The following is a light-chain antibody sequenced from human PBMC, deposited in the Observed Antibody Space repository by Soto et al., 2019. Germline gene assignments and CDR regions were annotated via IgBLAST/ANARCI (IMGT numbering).Light chain of an antibody. CDR2: GAS. J-gene: IGKJ2*01. CDR3: QQYGSSPYT. Sequence: EIVLTQSPGTLSLSPGERATLSCRAGQSVSSSYLAWYQQKPGQTPRLLIYGASSRATGIPDRFSGSGSGTDFTLTISRLEPEDFAVYYYQQYGSSPYTFGQGTKLEIK. V-gene: IGKV3-20*01. CDR1: QSVSSSY.